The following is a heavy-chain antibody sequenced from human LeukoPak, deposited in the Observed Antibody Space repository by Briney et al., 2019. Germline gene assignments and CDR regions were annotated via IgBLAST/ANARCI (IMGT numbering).Heavy chain of an antibody. CDR1: GFTFTNYA. D-gene: IGHD2-21*01. J-gene: IGHJ6*02. Sequence: GGSLRLSCAASGFTFTNYAMSWVRQAPGKGLEWVSTASGSGGSTYYADSVKGRFTVSRDSSKNTLYLQMSSLRAEDTAVYHCASDSPYYGMDVWGQGTTVTVS. CDR2: ASGSGGST. V-gene: IGHV3-23*01. CDR3: ASDSPYYGMDV.